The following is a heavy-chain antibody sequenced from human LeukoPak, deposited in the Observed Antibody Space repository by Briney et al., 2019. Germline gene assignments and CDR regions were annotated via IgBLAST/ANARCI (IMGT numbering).Heavy chain of an antibody. J-gene: IGHJ4*02. V-gene: IGHV3-21*06. Sequence: PGGSLRLSCAASGFTFSSYSMNWVRQAPGKGLEWVSAISTSGSSIYYADSVKGRFTISRDNAKNSLYLLMNSLRAEDTAVYYCARMEQLVEEDNFDYWGQGTLVTVSS. CDR1: GFTFSSYS. CDR2: ISTSGSSI. CDR3: ARMEQLVEEDNFDY. D-gene: IGHD6-13*01.